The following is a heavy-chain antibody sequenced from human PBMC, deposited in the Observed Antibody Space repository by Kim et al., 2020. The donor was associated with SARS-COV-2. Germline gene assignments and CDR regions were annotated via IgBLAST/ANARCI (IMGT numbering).Heavy chain of an antibody. CDR3: TREGDGFDY. CDR2: IYPANGDI. Sequence: ASVKVSCKASGYTFTGHIVHWVRQAPGHGLEWLGCIYPANGDIHYAQKFRGRVTVSKDTSIDTTYMDLTGLTSGDTAIYYCTREGDGFDYWGQGTMVTVS. CDR1: GYTFTGHI. V-gene: IGHV1-2*02. J-gene: IGHJ3*01.